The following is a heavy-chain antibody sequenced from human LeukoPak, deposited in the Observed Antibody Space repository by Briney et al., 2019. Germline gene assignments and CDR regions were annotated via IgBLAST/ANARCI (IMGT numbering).Heavy chain of an antibody. CDR1: GFTFSDYY. CDR2: ISSSGSTI. Sequence: PGGSLRLSCAASGFTFSDYYMSWIRQAPGKGLEWVSYISSSGSTIYYADSVKGRFTISRDNAKNSLYLQMNSLRAEDTAVYYCARDNSPNWGYDAFDIWGQGTMVTVSS. D-gene: IGHD7-27*01. V-gene: IGHV3-11*04. CDR3: ARDNSPNWGYDAFDI. J-gene: IGHJ3*02.